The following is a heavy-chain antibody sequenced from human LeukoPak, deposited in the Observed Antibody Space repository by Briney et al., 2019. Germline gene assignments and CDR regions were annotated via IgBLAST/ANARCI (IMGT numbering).Heavy chain of an antibody. J-gene: IGHJ6*02. Sequence: ASVKVSCKASGYTFTRYDINWVRQAPGQGREWLGWMNPNNGNTGYAQKFQGRVTMTRRTSIDTAYMELNTLTSDDTAAYYCARGFYYYGLDVWGQGTTVTVSS. CDR1: GYTFTRYD. CDR3: ARGFYYYGLDV. CDR2: MNPNNGNT. V-gene: IGHV1-8*01.